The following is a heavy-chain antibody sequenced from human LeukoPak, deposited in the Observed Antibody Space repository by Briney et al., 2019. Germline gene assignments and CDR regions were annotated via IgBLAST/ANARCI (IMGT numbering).Heavy chain of an antibody. Sequence: ASVKVSCKASGYTFTSYDINWVRQATGQGLEWMGWMNPNSGNTGYAQKFQGRVTMTRNTSISTAYMELSSLRSEDTAVYYCARAPSYSSGWYVYFDYWGQGTLVTVSS. J-gene: IGHJ4*02. CDR2: MNPNSGNT. V-gene: IGHV1-8*01. D-gene: IGHD6-19*01. CDR1: GYTFTSYD. CDR3: ARAPSYSSGWYVYFDY.